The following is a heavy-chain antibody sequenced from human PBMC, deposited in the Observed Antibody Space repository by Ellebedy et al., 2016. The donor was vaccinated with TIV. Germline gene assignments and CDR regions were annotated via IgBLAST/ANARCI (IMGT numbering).Heavy chain of an antibody. D-gene: IGHD2-2*01. CDR1: GGTFSSYA. Sequence: SVKVSXXASGGTFSSYAISWVRQAPGQGLEWMGGIIPIFGTANYAQKFQGRVTITADKSTSTAYMELSSLRSEDTAVYYCARGYCSSTSCTYGMDVWGQGTTVTVSS. CDR3: ARGYCSSTSCTYGMDV. CDR2: IIPIFGTA. J-gene: IGHJ6*02. V-gene: IGHV1-69*06.